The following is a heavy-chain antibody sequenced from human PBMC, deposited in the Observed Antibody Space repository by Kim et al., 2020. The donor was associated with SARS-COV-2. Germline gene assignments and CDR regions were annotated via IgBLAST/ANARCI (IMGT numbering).Heavy chain of an antibody. CDR2: INSDGSST. J-gene: IGHJ6*02. Sequence: GGSLRLSCAAYGFTFSSYWMHWVRQAPGKGLVWVSRINSDGSSTSYADSVKGRFTISRDNAKNTLYLQMNSLRAEDTAVYYCAIPYYYDSSGYYYYYGMDVWGQGTTVTVSS. D-gene: IGHD3-22*01. CDR3: AIPYYYDSSGYYYYYGMDV. V-gene: IGHV3-74*01. CDR1: GFTFSSYW.